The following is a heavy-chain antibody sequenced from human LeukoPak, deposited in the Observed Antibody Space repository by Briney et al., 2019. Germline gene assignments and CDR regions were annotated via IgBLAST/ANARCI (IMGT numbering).Heavy chain of an antibody. V-gene: IGHV3-30*18. CDR1: GFTFSSYG. D-gene: IGHD1-26*01. Sequence: GGSLRLSCAASGFTFSSYGMHWVRQAPGKGLEWVAVISYDGSNKYYVGSVKGRFTISRDNSKNTLYLQMNSLRAEDTAVYYCAKQQYSGSYVAAFDIWGQGTMVTVSS. J-gene: IGHJ3*02. CDR3: AKQQYSGSYVAAFDI. CDR2: ISYDGSNK.